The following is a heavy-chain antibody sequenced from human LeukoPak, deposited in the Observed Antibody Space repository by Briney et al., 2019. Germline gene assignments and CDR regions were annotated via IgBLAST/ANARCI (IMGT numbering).Heavy chain of an antibody. J-gene: IGHJ4*02. CDR1: GFTFSDSW. CDR3: SRSLNY. V-gene: IGHV3-7*01. CDR2: IKQAGSEK. Sequence: PVGSLRLSCAASGFTFSDSWMDWVRQAPGKGLEWVANIKQAGSEKYYVDSVKGRFTISRDNAKNSLYLQMNSLRAEDTAVYYCSRSLNYWGQGTL.